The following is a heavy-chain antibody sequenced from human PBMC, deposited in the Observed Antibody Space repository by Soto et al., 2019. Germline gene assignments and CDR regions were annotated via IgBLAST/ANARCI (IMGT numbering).Heavy chain of an antibody. Sequence: SETLSLTCAVSGYSISSGYYWGWIRQPPGKGLEWIGSIYHNGSTYYNPSLKSRVTRSVDTSKNQFSLKLSSVTAADTAVYYCARGPHGDYEPNWFEPWGQGTRVTVSS. V-gene: IGHV4-38-2*01. CDR2: IYHNGST. CDR1: GYSISSGYY. CDR3: ARGPHGDYEPNWFEP. D-gene: IGHD4-17*01. J-gene: IGHJ5*02.